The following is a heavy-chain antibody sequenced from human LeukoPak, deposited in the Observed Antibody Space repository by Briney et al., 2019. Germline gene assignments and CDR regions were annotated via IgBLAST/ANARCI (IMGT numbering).Heavy chain of an antibody. D-gene: IGHD6-6*01. V-gene: IGHV4-61*08. CDR2: IYYSGST. CDR3: ARVSRRHDAFDI. Sequence: PSQTLSLTCTVSGGSISSGGYYWSWIRQPPGKGLEWIGYIYYSGSTNYNPSLKSRVTISVDTSKNQFSLKLSSVTAADTAVYYCARVSRRHDAFDIWGQGTMVTVSS. CDR1: GGSISSGGYY. J-gene: IGHJ3*02.